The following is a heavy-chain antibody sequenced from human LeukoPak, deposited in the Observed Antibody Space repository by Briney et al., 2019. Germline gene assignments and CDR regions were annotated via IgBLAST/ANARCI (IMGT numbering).Heavy chain of an antibody. J-gene: IGHJ5*02. CDR2: TYYRSKWYN. V-gene: IGHV6-1*01. CDR3: ARADGDRDGYNFWFDP. Sequence: SQTLSLTCAISGDSVSRNSAAWNWIRQSPSRGLEWLGRTYYRSKWYNDYAVSVESPITINPDTSKNQFSLQLNSVTPEDTAVYYCARADGDRDGYNFWFDPWGQGTLVTVSS. CDR1: GDSVSRNSAA. D-gene: IGHD5-24*01.